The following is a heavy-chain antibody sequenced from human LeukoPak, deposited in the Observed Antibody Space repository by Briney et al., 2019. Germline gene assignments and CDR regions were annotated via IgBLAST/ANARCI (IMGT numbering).Heavy chain of an antibody. D-gene: IGHD3-22*01. CDR3: ARVPSSGYSPFDY. Sequence: VGSLRLSCAASGFTFSDYYMTWIRQAPGKGLEWVSHITSTGATIYYADSVKGRFTISRDNAKNSLSLQMNSLRAEDTAVYFCARVPSSGYSPFDYWGQGILVTVSS. V-gene: IGHV3-11*01. J-gene: IGHJ4*02. CDR2: ITSTGATI. CDR1: GFTFSDYY.